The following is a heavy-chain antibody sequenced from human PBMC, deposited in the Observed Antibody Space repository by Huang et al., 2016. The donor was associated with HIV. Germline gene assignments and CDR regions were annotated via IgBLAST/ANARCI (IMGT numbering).Heavy chain of an antibody. D-gene: IGHD3-22*01. CDR3: ARARGYYDSSVSYYFDY. V-gene: IGHV1-69*13. J-gene: IGHJ4*02. Sequence: QVQLVQSGAEVKKPGSSVKVSCKASGGTFSSYAIRWVRQAPGQGLEWMGGISPIFGTANYAQKFQGRGTITADESTSTAYMGLSSLRSEDTAVYYCARARGYYDSSVSYYFDYWGQGTLVTVSS. CDR2: ISPIFGTA. CDR1: GGTFSSYA.